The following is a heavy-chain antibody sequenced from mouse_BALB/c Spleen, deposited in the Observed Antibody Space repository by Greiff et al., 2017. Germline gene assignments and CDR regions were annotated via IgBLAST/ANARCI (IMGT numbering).Heavy chain of an antibody. CDR1: GYSFTSYW. CDR2: IYPGNSDT. CDR3: TRSKYGNWGYFDY. V-gene: IGHV1-5*01. Sequence: EVQLQQSGTVLARPGASVKMSCKASGYSFTSYWMHWVKQRPGQGLEWIGAIYPGNSDTSYNQKFKGKAKLTAVTSASTAYMELSSLTNEDSAVYYCTRSKYGNWGYFDYWGQGTTLTVSS. J-gene: IGHJ2*01. D-gene: IGHD2-10*02.